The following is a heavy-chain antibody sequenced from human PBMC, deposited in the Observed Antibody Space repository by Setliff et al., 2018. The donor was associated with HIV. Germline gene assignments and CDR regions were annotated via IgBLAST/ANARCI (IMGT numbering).Heavy chain of an antibody. J-gene: IGHJ4*02. V-gene: IGHV3-48*01. CDR3: VRDRDWAFDY. CDR1: GFTFSSYA. CDR2: NGIINGAK. D-gene: IGHD3-9*01. Sequence: GSLRLSCAASGFTFSSYAMSWVRQAPGKGLEWISYNGIINGAKHYADSMEGRFTISRDDAKNSLYLQMDSLRAEDTAVYYCVRDRDWAFDYWGQGILVTVSS.